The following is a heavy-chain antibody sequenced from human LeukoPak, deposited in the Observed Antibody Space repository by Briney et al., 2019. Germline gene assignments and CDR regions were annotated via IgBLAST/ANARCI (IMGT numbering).Heavy chain of an antibody. Sequence: SETLSLTCAVYGGSFSGYYWSWIRQPPGKGLEWIGYIYYSGSTNYNPSLKSRVTISVDTSKNQFSLKLSSVTAADTAVYYCARVRGYSYGDAYFDYWGQGTLVTVSS. CDR3: ARVRGYSYGDAYFDY. D-gene: IGHD5-18*01. V-gene: IGHV4-59*01. J-gene: IGHJ4*02. CDR2: IYYSGST. CDR1: GGSFSGYY.